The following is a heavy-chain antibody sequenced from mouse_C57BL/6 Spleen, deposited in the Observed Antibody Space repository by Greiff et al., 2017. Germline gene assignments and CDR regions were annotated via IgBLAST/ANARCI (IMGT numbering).Heavy chain of an antibody. D-gene: IGHD4-1*01. V-gene: IGHV5-16*01. CDR1: GFTFSDYY. CDR3: ARAGTGFSY. CDR2: INYDGSST. J-gene: IGHJ3*01. Sequence: EVKVVESEGGLVQPGSSMKLSCTASGFTFSDYYMAWVRQVPEKGLEWVAKINYDGSSTYYLDSLKSRFIISRDNAKNILYLQLSSLKSEDTATYYCARAGTGFSYWGQGTLVTVSA.